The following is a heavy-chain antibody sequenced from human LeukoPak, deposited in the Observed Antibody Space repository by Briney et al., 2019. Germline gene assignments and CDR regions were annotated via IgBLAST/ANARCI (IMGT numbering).Heavy chain of an antibody. Sequence: GGSLRLSCVASGVSFSTYDMYWVRQAAGRGPEWVSAIGTNEDTFYLGSVKDRFTISRENGKNSLYLQMNSLRVDDTAVYYCVREWRGIASHYHGMDVWGQGTTVTVSS. J-gene: IGHJ6*02. D-gene: IGHD6-13*01. CDR1: GVSFSTYD. V-gene: IGHV3-13*01. CDR2: IGTNEDT. CDR3: VREWRGIASHYHGMDV.